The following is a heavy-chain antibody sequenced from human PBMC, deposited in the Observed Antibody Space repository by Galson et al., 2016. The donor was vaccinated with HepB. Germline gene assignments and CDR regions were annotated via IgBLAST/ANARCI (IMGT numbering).Heavy chain of an antibody. J-gene: IGHJ6*02. CDR2: ISYDGSNK. Sequence: SLRLSCAASGFTFSSYAMHWVRQAPGKGLEWVAVISYDGSNKYYADSVKGRFTISRDNSKNTLYLQMNSLRAEDTAVSYCARKELYYYYYGMDVWGQGTTVTVSS. D-gene: IGHD1-7*01. V-gene: IGHV3-30-3*01. CDR3: ARKELYYYYYGMDV. CDR1: GFTFSSYA.